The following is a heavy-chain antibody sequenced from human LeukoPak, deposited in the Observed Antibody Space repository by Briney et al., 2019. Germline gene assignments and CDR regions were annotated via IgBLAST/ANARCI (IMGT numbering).Heavy chain of an antibody. J-gene: IGHJ6*03. V-gene: IGHV4-59*01. D-gene: IGHD4-17*01. CDR2: IYYSGST. CDR3: ARDGAYGDYYYYYYMDV. Sequence: PSETLSLTCTVSAGSTSSYYWSWIRQPPGKGLEWLGYIYYSGSTNYNPSLKSRVTISVDTSKNQFSLKLSSVTAADTAVYYCARDGAYGDYYYYYYMDVWGKGTTVTPSS. CDR1: AGSTSSYY.